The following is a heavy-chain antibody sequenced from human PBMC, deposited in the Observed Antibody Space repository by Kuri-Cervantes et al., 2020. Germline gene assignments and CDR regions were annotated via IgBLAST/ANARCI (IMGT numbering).Heavy chain of an antibody. J-gene: IGHJ3*02. Sequence: GESLKISCVGSEFTVSSYWMSWVRQAPGKGLEWVANIKHDANDKDYVGSVKGRFTISRDNAKNTLYLQMNSLRAEDTALYYCTKDRSYPRDVFDMWGQGTMVTVSS. CDR2: IKHDANDK. V-gene: IGHV3-7*03. CDR3: TKDRSYPRDVFDM. CDR1: EFTVSSYW.